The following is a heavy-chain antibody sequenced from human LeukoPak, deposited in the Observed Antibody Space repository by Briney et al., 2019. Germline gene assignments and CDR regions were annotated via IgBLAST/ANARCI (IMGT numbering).Heavy chain of an antibody. CDR3: AREEYFQDSNGYSYYFHS. V-gene: IGHV4-4*07. J-gene: IGHJ4*02. Sequence: SETLSLTCTVSGGSIGWDYWSWIRQSAGKGLEWIGRIYKSGSTNYNPSFRSRVTMSVDTSKNQFSLNVTSVTAADTAVYHCAREEYFQDSNGYSYYFHSWGQGSLVTVSS. CDR2: IYKSGST. CDR1: GGSIGWDY. D-gene: IGHD3-22*01.